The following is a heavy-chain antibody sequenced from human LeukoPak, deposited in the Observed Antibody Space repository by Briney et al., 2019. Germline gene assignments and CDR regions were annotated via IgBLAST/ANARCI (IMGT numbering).Heavy chain of an antibody. Sequence: SLRLSCAASGFTFDDYAMHWVRQAPGKGLEWVSGISWNSGSIGYADSVKGRFTISRDNAKNSLYLQMNSLRAEDTALYYCAKEEVYCSSTSCYTRPFDCWGQGTLVTVSS. CDR3: AKEEVYCSSTSCYTRPFDC. CDR1: GFTFDDYA. J-gene: IGHJ4*02. D-gene: IGHD2-2*02. CDR2: ISWNSGSI. V-gene: IGHV3-9*01.